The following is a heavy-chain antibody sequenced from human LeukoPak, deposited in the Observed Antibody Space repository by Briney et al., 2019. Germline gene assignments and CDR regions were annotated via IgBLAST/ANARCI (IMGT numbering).Heavy chain of an antibody. V-gene: IGHV4-34*01. D-gene: IGHD3-10*01. CDR2: INHSGST. Sequence: SETLSLTCAVYGGSFSGYYWSWIRQPPGKGLEWIGEINHSGSTNYNPSLKSRVTISVDTSKNQFSLKLSSVTAADTAVYYCAGDYGSGSSPFDYWGQGTLVTVSS. CDR1: GGSFSGYY. CDR3: AGDYGSGSSPFDY. J-gene: IGHJ4*02.